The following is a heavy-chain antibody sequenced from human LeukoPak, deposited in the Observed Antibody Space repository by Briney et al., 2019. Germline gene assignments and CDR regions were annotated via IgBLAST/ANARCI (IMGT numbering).Heavy chain of an antibody. CDR1: GFTFSTYS. Sequence: GGSLRLSCAASGFTFSTYSMNWVRQAPGKGLEWVSSISSSSSYIYYADSVKGRFTISRDNTKNSLYLQMNSLRVEDTAVYHCARFFDFWSGYYLDCWGQGSLVTVSS. V-gene: IGHV3-21*01. CDR2: ISSSSSYI. D-gene: IGHD3-3*01. CDR3: ARFFDFWSGYYLDC. J-gene: IGHJ4*02.